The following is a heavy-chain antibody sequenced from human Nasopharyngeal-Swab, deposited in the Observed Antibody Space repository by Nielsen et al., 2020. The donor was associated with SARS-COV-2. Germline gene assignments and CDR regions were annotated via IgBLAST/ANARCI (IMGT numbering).Heavy chain of an antibody. Sequence: GESLKISCAASGFTFSSYGMYWVRQAPGKGLEWVAFIRYDGSNKYYADSVKGRFTISRDNSKNTLYLQMNSLRAEDTAVYYCAKDLGYCSSTSCAAGSFDYWGQGTLVTVSS. D-gene: IGHD2-2*01. V-gene: IGHV3-30*02. CDR2: IRYDGSNK. J-gene: IGHJ4*02. CDR1: GFTFSSYG. CDR3: AKDLGYCSSTSCAAGSFDY.